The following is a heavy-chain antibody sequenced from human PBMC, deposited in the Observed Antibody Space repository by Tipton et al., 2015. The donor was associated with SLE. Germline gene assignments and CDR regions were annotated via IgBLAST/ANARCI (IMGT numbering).Heavy chain of an antibody. V-gene: IGHV4-31*03. Sequence: TLSLTCTVSGGSISSGGYYWTWIRQPPGEGLEWSGEINQSGSANYNPSLKSRVTMSVDTSENQFSLKLSSVTASDTAVYYCARGRIYDNSDYPYYFDYWGQGTLLTVSS. D-gene: IGHD3-22*01. J-gene: IGHJ4*02. CDR2: INQSGSA. CDR1: GGSISSGGYY. CDR3: ARGRIYDNSDYPYYFDY.